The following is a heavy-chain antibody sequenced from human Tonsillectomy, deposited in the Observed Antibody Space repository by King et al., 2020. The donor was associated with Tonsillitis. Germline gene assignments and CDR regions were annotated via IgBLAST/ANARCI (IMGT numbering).Heavy chain of an antibody. Sequence: VQLVESGGGLVQPGGSLRLSCAASGFTFSSYAMSWVRQVPGKGLEWVSAISSSGGSTYYADSVKGRFTISGDNSKNTLYLQMNSLRAEDTAVYYCAKLSWIQLWLSYFDYWGQGTLVTVSS. CDR3: AKLSWIQLWLSYFDY. V-gene: IGHV3-23*04. D-gene: IGHD5-18*01. CDR1: GFTFSSYA. J-gene: IGHJ4*02. CDR2: ISSSGGST.